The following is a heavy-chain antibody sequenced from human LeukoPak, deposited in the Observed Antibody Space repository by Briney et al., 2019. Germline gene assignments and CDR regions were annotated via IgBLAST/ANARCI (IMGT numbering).Heavy chain of an antibody. J-gene: IGHJ4*02. CDR3: ARDYTMIVVEPYFDY. CDR1: GFTFSSYS. Sequence: PGGSLRLSRAASGFTFSSYSMNWVRQAPGKGLEWVSSISSSSSYIYYADSVKGRFTISRDNAKNSLYLQMNSLRAEDTAVYYCARDYTMIVVEPYFDYWGQGTLVTVSS. V-gene: IGHV3-21*01. CDR2: ISSSSSYI. D-gene: IGHD3-22*01.